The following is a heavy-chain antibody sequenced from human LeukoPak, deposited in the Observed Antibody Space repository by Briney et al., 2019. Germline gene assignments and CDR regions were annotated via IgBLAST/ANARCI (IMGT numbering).Heavy chain of an antibody. Sequence: GGSLRLSCAASGFTFSSYSMNWVRQAPGKGLEWVSSITSTSYIYYADSVKDRFTISRDNAKNSPYLQMNSLRAEDTAVYYCARAPLVRGVIPPFDYWGQGTLVTVSS. D-gene: IGHD3-10*01. CDR3: ARAPLVRGVIPPFDY. J-gene: IGHJ4*02. V-gene: IGHV3-21*01. CDR2: ITSTSYI. CDR1: GFTFSSYS.